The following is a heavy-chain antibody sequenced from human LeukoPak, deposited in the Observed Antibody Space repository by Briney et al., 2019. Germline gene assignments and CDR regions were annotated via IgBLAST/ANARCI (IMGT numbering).Heavy chain of an antibody. Sequence: PGGSLRLSCAASGFTFSSYGMNWVRQAPGKGLEWVSGISGSGGSTYYADSVQGRFTVSRDNSKNTVYLEMNSLRAEDTAVYFCAKVHDSSGYYRHFDYWGQGTLVTVSS. CDR1: GFTFSSYG. V-gene: IGHV3-23*01. CDR3: AKVHDSSGYYRHFDY. D-gene: IGHD3-22*01. CDR2: ISGSGGST. J-gene: IGHJ4*02.